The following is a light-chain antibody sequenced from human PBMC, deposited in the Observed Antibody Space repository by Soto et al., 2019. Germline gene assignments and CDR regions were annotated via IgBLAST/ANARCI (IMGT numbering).Light chain of an antibody. CDR1: QSLTNSF. V-gene: IGKV3-20*01. CDR3: QQCGSSPWT. Sequence: EIVLTQSPGTLSLSPGERATLSCRASQSLTNSFIAWYQQKPGQAPRLLIYDTSSRATGIPDRFSGGGSGTDFTLTIGRLEPEDFAVYYCQQCGSSPWTFGQGTKVDIK. CDR2: DTS. J-gene: IGKJ1*01.